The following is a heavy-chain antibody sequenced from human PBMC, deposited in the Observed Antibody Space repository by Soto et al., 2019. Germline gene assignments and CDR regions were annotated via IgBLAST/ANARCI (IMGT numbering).Heavy chain of an antibody. J-gene: IGHJ6*03. D-gene: IGHD2-15*01. CDR3: ASGVAASHFYYYYMDV. V-gene: IGHV3-11*01. Sequence: QVQLVESGGGLVKPGGSLRLSCAASGFTFSDYYMSWIRQAPGKGLEWVSYISGSGSTIYYADSVKGRFTISRDNANNSLQLQMNSLRAEDTAVYYCASGVAASHFYYYYMDVWGKGTTVTVSS. CDR1: GFTFSDYY. CDR2: ISGSGSTI.